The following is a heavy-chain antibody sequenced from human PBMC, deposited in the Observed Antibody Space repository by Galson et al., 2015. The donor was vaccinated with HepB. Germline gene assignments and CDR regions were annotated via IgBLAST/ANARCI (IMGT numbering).Heavy chain of an antibody. Sequence: SLRLSCAASGFTFSSYGMHWVRQAPGKGLEWVAVISYDGSNKYYADSVKGRFTISRDNSKNTLYLQMNSLRAEDTAVYYCAKDSLFEVGAEYDACDIWGQGTMVTVSS. V-gene: IGHV3-30*18. CDR2: ISYDGSNK. CDR3: AKDSLFEVGAEYDACDI. D-gene: IGHD1-26*01. J-gene: IGHJ3*02. CDR1: GFTFSSYG.